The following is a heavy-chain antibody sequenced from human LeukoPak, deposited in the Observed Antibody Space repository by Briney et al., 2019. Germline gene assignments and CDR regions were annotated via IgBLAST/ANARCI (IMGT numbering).Heavy chain of an antibody. Sequence: PGGSLRLSCAASGFTFSSYEMNWVRQAPGKALDWVSYISSSGSAIYYADSVKGRFTISRDNAKNSLYLQMNSLRAEDTAVYYCARARRDCSGGSCYPDYNWFDPWGQGTLVTVSS. V-gene: IGHV3-48*03. J-gene: IGHJ5*02. CDR1: GFTFSSYE. CDR3: ARARRDCSGGSCYPDYNWFDP. CDR2: ISSSGSAI. D-gene: IGHD2-15*01.